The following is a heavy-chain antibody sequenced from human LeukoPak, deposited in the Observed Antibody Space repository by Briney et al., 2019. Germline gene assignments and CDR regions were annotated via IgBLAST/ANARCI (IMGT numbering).Heavy chain of an antibody. D-gene: IGHD1-26*01. J-gene: IGHJ6*02. CDR3: ATRGRSGYYYGMDV. Sequence: GGSLRLSCAASGFIVSNNYMSWARQAPGKGLEWVSIISTRGTTYYADSVKGRFTISRDNSQDTLYLQMNSLRAEDTAVYYCATRGRSGYYYGMDVWGQGTTVTVSS. CDR1: GFIVSNNY. V-gene: IGHV3-66*01. CDR2: ISTRGTT.